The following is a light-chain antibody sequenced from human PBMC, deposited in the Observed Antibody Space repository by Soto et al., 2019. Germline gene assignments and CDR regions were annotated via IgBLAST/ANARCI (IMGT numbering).Light chain of an antibody. Sequence: DIQITQSPSTLSASVGDRVTITCRASQGIDSSFAWYQQTPGKAPKILIYAASSLQSGVLSRFSCSGAGTDCTRTISSLQPEDFATYYCLQLHDCTITFGQGTRLEI. V-gene: IGKV1-9*01. CDR2: AAS. CDR1: QGIDSS. J-gene: IGKJ5*01. CDR3: LQLHDCTIT.